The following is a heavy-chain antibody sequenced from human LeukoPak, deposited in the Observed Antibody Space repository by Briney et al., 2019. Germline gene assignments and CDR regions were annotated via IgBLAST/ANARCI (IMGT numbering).Heavy chain of an antibody. CDR2: INWNGGST. CDR1: GFTFDGYG. Sequence: PGGSLRLSCAASGFTFDGYGMSWVRQAPGKGLEWVSGINWNGGSTGYADSVKGRFTISRDNAKNSLYLQMNSLRAEDTALYYCARDTASSSGWYGDYWGQGTLVTVSS. J-gene: IGHJ4*02. V-gene: IGHV3-20*04. CDR3: ARDTASSSGWYGDY. D-gene: IGHD6-19*01.